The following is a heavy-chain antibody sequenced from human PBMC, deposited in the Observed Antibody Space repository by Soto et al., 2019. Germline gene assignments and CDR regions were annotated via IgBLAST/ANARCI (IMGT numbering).Heavy chain of an antibody. V-gene: IGHV3-23*01. CDR3: ANFAPDGYKSSAYAFDI. D-gene: IGHD5-12*01. J-gene: IGHJ3*02. CDR1: GFTFSSYA. CDR2: ISGSGGST. Sequence: GGSLRLSCAASGFTFSSYAMSWVRQAPGKGLEWVSAISGSGGSTYYADSVKGRFTISRDNSKNTLYLQMNSLRAEDTAVYYCANFAPDGYKSSAYAFDIWGQGTMVTVSS.